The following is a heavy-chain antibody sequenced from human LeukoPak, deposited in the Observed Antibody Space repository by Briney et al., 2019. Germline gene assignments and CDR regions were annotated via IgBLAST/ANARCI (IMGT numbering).Heavy chain of an antibody. D-gene: IGHD7-27*01. CDR2: IYYSGST. Sequence: SETLSLTCTVSGGSISSSSYYWGWIRQPPWKGLEWIGSIYYSGSTYYNPSLKSRVTISVDTSKNQFSLKLSSVTAADTAVYYCATNWVGPSSAFDIWGQGTMVTVSS. CDR3: ATNWVGPSSAFDI. CDR1: GGSISSSSYY. V-gene: IGHV4-39*07. J-gene: IGHJ3*02.